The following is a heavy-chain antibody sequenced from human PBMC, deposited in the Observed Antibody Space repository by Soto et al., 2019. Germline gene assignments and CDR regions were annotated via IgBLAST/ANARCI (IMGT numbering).Heavy chain of an antibody. D-gene: IGHD6-13*01. J-gene: IGHJ4*02. Sequence: QVQLVQSGAEVKKPGASVKVSCKASGYTVTNYGITWVRQAPGQGLEWMGWTGLYNGNTNYAQKFQGRATMTTDTSTSTAYMELRSLGSDDTAVYYCARGGGFYSISWPIDHWGQGTLVTVSS. CDR1: GYTVTNYG. CDR2: TGLYNGNT. CDR3: ARGGGFYSISWPIDH. V-gene: IGHV1-18*04.